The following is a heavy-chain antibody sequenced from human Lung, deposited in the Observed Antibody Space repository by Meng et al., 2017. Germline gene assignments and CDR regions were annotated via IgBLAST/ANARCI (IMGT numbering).Heavy chain of an antibody. CDR1: GESVVDYS. D-gene: IGHD4-11*01. J-gene: IGHJ4*02. Sequence: QVHPQCGRVGRLQPSWPLSRPCVVSGESVVDYSWSWIRQPPGKGLEWIGEINHSGSTNYNPSLESRATISVDTSQNNLSLKLSSVTAADSAVYYCARGPTTMAHDFDYWGQGTLVTVSS. CDR3: ARGPTTMAHDFDY. V-gene: IGHV4-34*01. CDR2: INHSGST.